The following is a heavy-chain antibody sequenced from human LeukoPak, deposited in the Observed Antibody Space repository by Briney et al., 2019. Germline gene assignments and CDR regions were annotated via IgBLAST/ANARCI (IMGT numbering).Heavy chain of an antibody. CDR1: GASISSNS. J-gene: IGHJ5*02. D-gene: IGHD3-3*01. CDR3: ARDFQGITTFGVAPPGGFDP. CDR2: IYYGGNT. V-gene: IGHV4-59*01. Sequence: PSETLSLTCTVSGASISSNSWSWIRQPPGKGLEWIGYIYYGGNTNYNPSLQSRVTISVDTSKNQFSLQLKSVTAADTALYYCARDFQGITTFGVAPPGGFDPWGQGTPVIVSS.